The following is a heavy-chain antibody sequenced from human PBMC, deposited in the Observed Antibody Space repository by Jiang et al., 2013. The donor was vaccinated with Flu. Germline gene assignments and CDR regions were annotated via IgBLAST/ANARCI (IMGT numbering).Heavy chain of an antibody. J-gene: IGHJ4*02. D-gene: IGHD6-19*01. Sequence: AASGFHFNTYAMHWVRQAPGKGLQWVAVISYDGNNKYYADFVKDRFTISRDYSTDVLYLQMNSLMAEDTAVYYCARDRGVFTTGWSLDSWGQGTLVTVSS. V-gene: IGHV3-30-3*01. CDR1: GFHFNTYA. CDR3: ARDRGVFTTGWSLDS. CDR2: ISYDGNNK.